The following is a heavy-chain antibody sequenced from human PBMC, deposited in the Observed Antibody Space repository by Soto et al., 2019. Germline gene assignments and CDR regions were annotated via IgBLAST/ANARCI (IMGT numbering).Heavy chain of an antibody. CDR2: IYYSGST. CDR3: ARDSTGSIDY. CDR1: GGSISRGGYY. Sequence: QVQLQESGPGLVKPSQTLSLTCTVSGGSISRGGYYWSWIRQNPGKGLEWIGYIYYSGSTYYTPSLKSRVTISVDTSKTQVSLKLSSVTAAAAALYYCARDSTGSIDYWGQGTLVTVSS. J-gene: IGHJ4*02. V-gene: IGHV4-31*03. D-gene: IGHD2-2*01.